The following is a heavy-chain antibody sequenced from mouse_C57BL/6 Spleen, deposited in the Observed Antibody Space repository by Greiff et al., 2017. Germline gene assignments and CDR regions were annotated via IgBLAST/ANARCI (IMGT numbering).Heavy chain of an antibody. CDR3: ARDYDYDRGFDY. CDR2: IDPSDSET. V-gene: IGHV1-52*01. Sequence: QVQLQQPGAELVRPGSSVKLSCKASGYTFTSSWMHWVKQRPIQGLEWIGNIDPSDSETHSNQKFKDKATLTVDKSSSTAYMQLSSLTSEDSAVYYCARDYDYDRGFDYWGQGTTLTVSS. CDR1: GYTFTSSW. J-gene: IGHJ2*01. D-gene: IGHD2-4*01.